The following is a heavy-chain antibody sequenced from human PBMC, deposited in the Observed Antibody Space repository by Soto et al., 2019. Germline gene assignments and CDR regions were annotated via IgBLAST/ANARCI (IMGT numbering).Heavy chain of an antibody. CDR1: VESRINSWKY. V-gene: IGHV4-39*01. Sequence: SWTXSVTCRFAVESRINSWKYLCWIRRPPGKGLEWIGTMDYSGDTSYNPSLRSRVTISADTYKNQFSLRLSSVSVADTAVYYCERRPNLYDQQSYRFDIWG. J-gene: IGHJ2*01. D-gene: IGHD2-2*01. CDR3: ERRPNLYDQQSYRFDI. CDR2: MDYSGDT.